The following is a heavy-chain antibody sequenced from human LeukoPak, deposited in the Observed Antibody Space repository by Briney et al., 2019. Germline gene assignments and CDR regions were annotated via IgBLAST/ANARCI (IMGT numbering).Heavy chain of an antibody. CDR1: GFTFSNYW. D-gene: IGHD5-12*01. J-gene: IGHJ4*02. CDR3: ARGPSGYHNT. CDR2: IKQDGSEK. Sequence: GGSLRLSCAGSGFTFSNYWMNWVRQAPGKGLEWVANIKQDGSEKYYVDSVKGRFTISRDNAKNTLYLQMNSLRAEDTAVYYCARGPSGYHNTGGQGTLVTVSS. V-gene: IGHV3-7*01.